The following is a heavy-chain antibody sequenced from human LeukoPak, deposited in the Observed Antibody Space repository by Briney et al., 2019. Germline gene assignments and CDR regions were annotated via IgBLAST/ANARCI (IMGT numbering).Heavy chain of an antibody. J-gene: IGHJ4*02. V-gene: IGHV1-2*02. CDR1: GYTFTDYY. Sequence: ASVKVSCKASGYTFTDYYIHWVRQAPGQGLEWMGWINPNSGGSNNAQKFQGRVTMTRDTPISTAYMELSSLRSGDTAVSYCARRGDNEGYDYWGQGTLATVSS. D-gene: IGHD1-1*01. CDR3: ARRGDNEGYDY. CDR2: INPNSGGS.